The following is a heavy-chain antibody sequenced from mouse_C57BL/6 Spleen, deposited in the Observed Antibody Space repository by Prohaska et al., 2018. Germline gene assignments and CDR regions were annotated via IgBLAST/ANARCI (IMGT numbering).Heavy chain of an antibody. CDR2: IDPETGGT. CDR3: TRGYFDY. J-gene: IGHJ2*01. Sequence: GAELVRPGASVTLSCKASGYTFTDYEMHWVKQTPVHGLEWIGAIDPETGGTAYNQKFKGKAILTADKSSSTPYMELRSLTSEDSAVYYCTRGYFDYWGQGTTLTVSS. V-gene: IGHV1-15*01. CDR1: GYTFTDYE.